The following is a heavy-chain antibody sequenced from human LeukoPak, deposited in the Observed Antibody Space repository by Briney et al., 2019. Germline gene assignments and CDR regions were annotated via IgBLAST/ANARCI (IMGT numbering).Heavy chain of an antibody. V-gene: IGHV4-34*01. Sequence: SETLSLTCAVYGGSFSGYYWSWIRQPPGKGLEWIGEINHSGSTNYKPSLKSRVTISVDTSKNQFSLKLSSVTAADTAVYYCARGRGRAVVITTSRRSFWFDSWGQGTLVTVSS. CDR2: INHSGST. CDR1: GGSFSGYY. D-gene: IGHD3-22*01. CDR3: ARGRGRAVVITTSRRSFWFDS. J-gene: IGHJ5*01.